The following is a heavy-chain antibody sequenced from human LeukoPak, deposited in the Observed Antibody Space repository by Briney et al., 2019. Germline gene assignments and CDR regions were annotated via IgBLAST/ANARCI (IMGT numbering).Heavy chain of an antibody. Sequence: GGSLRLSCVASGFTFRDYWMTWVRQAPGKGLEWVSVISGSDDNSYYADSVKGRFIISRDNSKNTLYLQMSSLRAGDTALYYCAKVRSSSTYDSFDYWGQGTLVTVSS. CDR1: GFTFRDYW. CDR3: AKVRSSSTYDSFDY. CDR2: ISGSDDNS. V-gene: IGHV3-23*01. D-gene: IGHD2-2*01. J-gene: IGHJ4*02.